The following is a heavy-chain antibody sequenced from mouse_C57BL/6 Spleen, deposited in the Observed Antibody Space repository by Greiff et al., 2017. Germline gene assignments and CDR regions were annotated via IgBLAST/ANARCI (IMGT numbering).Heavy chain of an antibody. J-gene: IGHJ1*03. CDR1: GYTFTSYW. D-gene: IGHD1-1*01. V-gene: IGHV1-52*01. CDR3: ARGGRYNGSSYWYFDV. CDR2: VDPSDSET. Sequence: VQLQQPGAELVRPGSSVKLSCKASGYTFTSYWMHWVKQRPIQGLEWIGNVDPSDSETHYNQKFKDKATLTVDTSSSTAYMRLSSLTSEDSAVYDCARGGRYNGSSYWYFDVWGTGTTVTVSS.